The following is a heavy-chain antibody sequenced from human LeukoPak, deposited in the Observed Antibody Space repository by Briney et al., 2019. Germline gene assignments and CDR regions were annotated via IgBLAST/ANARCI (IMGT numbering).Heavy chain of an antibody. CDR2: IRGGGGVT. CDR3: AKCSASYYNDAFDI. V-gene: IGHV3-23*01. J-gene: IGHJ3*02. Sequence: PGGSLRLSCAASGFTFDNYAMNWVRRAPGKGLEWISYIRGGGGVTRYSDSVKDRFTISRDNSKNTLYLQMNSLRAEDTAIYYCAKCSASYYNDAFDIWGRGTMVTVSS. D-gene: IGHD3-10*01. CDR1: GFTFDNYA.